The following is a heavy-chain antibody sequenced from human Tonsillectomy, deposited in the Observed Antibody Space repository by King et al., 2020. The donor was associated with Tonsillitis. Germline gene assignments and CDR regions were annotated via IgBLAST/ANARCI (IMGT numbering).Heavy chain of an antibody. CDR2: ISANIGNT. CDR3: ARSTWALVLSFDY. V-gene: IGHV1-18*01. J-gene: IGHJ4*02. CDR1: GYTFPSYD. Sequence: QLVQSGAEVKKPGASVKVYCKASGYTFPSYDNSWVRQAPGQGLEWVGWISANIGNTNYAQKLQGRVTMTTDTSTSIAYMELRSLRSDDTAVYYCARSTWALVLSFDYWGQGTLVTVSS. D-gene: IGHD1-26*01.